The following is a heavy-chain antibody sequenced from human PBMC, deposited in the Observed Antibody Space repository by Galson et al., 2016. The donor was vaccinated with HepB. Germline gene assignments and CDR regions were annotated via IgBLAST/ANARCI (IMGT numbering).Heavy chain of an antibody. CDR2: IYYSGST. CDR3: ARRMRRGIGDPFDSMDV. V-gene: IGHV4-39*01. CDR1: GASMSSSNYY. Sequence: ESGPGLVKPSETLSLTCTVSGASMSSSNYYWDWIRQPPGKGLGWIGSIYYSGSTYYNPSLKSRVTISVDTSKNQFSLRLGSVTAADTAVYYCARRMRRGIGDPFDSMDVGGKGTTVTVSS. J-gene: IGHJ6*03.